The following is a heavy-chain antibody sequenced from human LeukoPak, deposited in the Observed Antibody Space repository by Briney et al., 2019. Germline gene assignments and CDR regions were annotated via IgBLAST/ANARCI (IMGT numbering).Heavy chain of an antibody. V-gene: IGHV1-3*01. D-gene: IGHD2-2*01. CDR2: INAGIGNT. J-gene: IGHJ6*02. CDR1: GYTFTSYA. CDR3: ARVYCSSTSCYHYGMDV. Sequence: ASVNVSCEASGYTFTSYAMHWVRLAPGQRLEWMGWINAGIGNTKYSQKFQGRVTITRDTSASTAYMELSSLRSEDTAVYYCARVYCSSTSCYHYGMDVWGQGTTVTVSS.